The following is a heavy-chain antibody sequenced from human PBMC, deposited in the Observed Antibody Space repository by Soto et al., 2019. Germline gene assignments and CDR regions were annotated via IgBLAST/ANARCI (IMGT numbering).Heavy chain of an antibody. D-gene: IGHD2-2*01. CDR1: GGSFSGYY. J-gene: IGHJ4*02. CDR2: INHSGST. Sequence: SETLSLTCAVYGGSFSGYYWSWIRQPPGKGLEWIGEINHSGSTNYNPSLKSRVTISVDTSKNQFSLKLSSVTAADTAVYYCARGAIPAAIMSVATNYFDYWGQGTLVT. V-gene: IGHV4-34*01. CDR3: ARGAIPAAIMSVATNYFDY.